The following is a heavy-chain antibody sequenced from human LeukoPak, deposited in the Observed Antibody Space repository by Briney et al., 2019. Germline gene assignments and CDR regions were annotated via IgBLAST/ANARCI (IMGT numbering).Heavy chain of an antibody. D-gene: IGHD3-3*01. CDR1: GYSFTSYW. V-gene: IGHV5-51*01. CDR2: IYPGDSDT. CDR3: ARSTYYDFWSGPSFSFDY. J-gene: IGHJ4*02. Sequence: RGESLKISCKGSGYSFTSYWIGWVRQMPGKGLEWMGIIYPGDSDTRYSPSFQGQVTISADKSISTAYLQWSSLKAPDTAMYYCARSTYYDFWSGPSFSFDYWGQGTLVTVSS.